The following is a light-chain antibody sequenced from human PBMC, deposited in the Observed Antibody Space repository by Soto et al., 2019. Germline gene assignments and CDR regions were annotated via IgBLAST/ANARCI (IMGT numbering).Light chain of an antibody. J-gene: IGKJ1*01. CDR3: QQYNSWPPWT. Sequence: TLSPVAVSLSQREGATLSCRASQSVSSYLAWYQQKPGQAPRLLIYGASTRAIGIPARFSGSGSGTEFTLTISSLQSEDLAIYYCQQYNSWPPWTFGQGTKVDIK. V-gene: IGKV3-15*01. CDR2: GAS. CDR1: QSVSSY.